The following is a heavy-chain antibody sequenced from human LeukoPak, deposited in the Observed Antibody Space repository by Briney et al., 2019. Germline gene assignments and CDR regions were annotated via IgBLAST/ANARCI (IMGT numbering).Heavy chain of an antibody. CDR3: ARDKEYSYGHFDY. Sequence: SETLSLTCTVSGGSISSYYWSWIRQPPGKGLEWIGYIYYSGSTNYNPSLKSRVTISVDTSKNQFSLKLSSVTAADTAVYYCARDKEYSYGHFDYWGQGTLVTVSS. J-gene: IGHJ4*02. D-gene: IGHD5-18*01. CDR2: IYYSGST. CDR1: GGSISSYY. V-gene: IGHV4-59*01.